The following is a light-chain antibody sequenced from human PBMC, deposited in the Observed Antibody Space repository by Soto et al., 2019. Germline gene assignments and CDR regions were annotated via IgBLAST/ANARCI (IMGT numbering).Light chain of an antibody. V-gene: IGLV1-51*01. Sequence: QSVLTQPPSASAAPGQKVTISCSGSSSNIGNNYVSWYQQLPGTAPKLLIYDNNKRPSGIPDRFSGSKSGTSATLGITGLQTGDEADYYCGTWDSSLSAGWVFGGGTKLTVL. CDR1: SSNIGNNY. J-gene: IGLJ3*02. CDR3: GTWDSSLSAGWV. CDR2: DNN.